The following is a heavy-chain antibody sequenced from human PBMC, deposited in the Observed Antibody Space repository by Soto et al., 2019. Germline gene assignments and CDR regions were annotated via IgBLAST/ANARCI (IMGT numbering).Heavy chain of an antibody. V-gene: IGHV3-9*01. D-gene: IGHD3-9*01. CDR2: ISWNSGSI. J-gene: IGHJ4*02. CDR1: GFTFDDYA. CDR3: AKTHYDILTGYYDY. Sequence: GGSLRLSCAASGFTFDDYAMRWVRQAPGKGLEWVSGISWNSGSIGYADSVKGRFTISRDNAKNSLYLQMNSLRAEDTALYYCAKTHYDILTGYYDYWGQGTLVTVSS.